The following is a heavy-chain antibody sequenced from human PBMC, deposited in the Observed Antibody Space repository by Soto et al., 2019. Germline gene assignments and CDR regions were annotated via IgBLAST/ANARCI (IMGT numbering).Heavy chain of an antibody. CDR1: GFTVSSNY. V-gene: IGHV3-53*01. Sequence: GGSLRLSCAATGFTVSSNYMSWVRRAPGKGLEWVSVIYSGGSTYYADSVRGRFTISRDNSKNTLYLQMKSLRAEDTAVYYCARDPPATRHGMDVWGQGTTVTVSS. J-gene: IGHJ6*02. CDR3: ARDPPATRHGMDV. CDR2: IYSGGST.